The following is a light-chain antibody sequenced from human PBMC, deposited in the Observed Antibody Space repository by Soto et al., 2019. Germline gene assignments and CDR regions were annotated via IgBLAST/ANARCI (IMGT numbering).Light chain of an antibody. V-gene: IGLV1-47*02. CDR3: AAWDDSLSGPL. Sequence: QSVLTQPPSASGTPGQRVTISCSGGTSNIGSISVYWYQQLPGRAPKLLIYTNDERPSGVPDRFSGSKSGTSGSLAISGLRPEDEADYYCAAWDDSLSGPLFGAGTKLTVL. CDR1: TSNIGSIS. J-gene: IGLJ2*01. CDR2: TND.